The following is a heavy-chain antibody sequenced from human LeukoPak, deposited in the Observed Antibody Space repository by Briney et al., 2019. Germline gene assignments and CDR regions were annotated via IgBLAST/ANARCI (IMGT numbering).Heavy chain of an antibody. D-gene: IGHD1-1*01. CDR3: AREGTAGTNLNWFDP. V-gene: IGHV4-59*01. CDR1: GGSISSYY. CDR2: ISYSGST. J-gene: IGHJ5*02. Sequence: SETLSLTCTVSGGSISSYYWSWSRQPPGKGLEWIGYISYSGSTNFNPSLKSRVTISVDTSKNQFSLKLSSVTAADTAVYYCAREGTAGTNLNWFDPWGHGSLGPVSS.